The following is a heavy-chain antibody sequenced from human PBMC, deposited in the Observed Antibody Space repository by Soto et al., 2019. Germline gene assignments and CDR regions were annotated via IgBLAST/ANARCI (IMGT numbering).Heavy chain of an antibody. J-gene: IGHJ4*02. D-gene: IGHD1-1*01. V-gene: IGHV3-30*18. CDR3: AKDKGVFNWATSYFDY. CDR1: GFTFSNYA. Sequence: GSLRLSCAASGFTFSNYAMHWVRQAPGKGLEWVALTSYDGNNEYYTDSVKGRFTISRDNSKNTLFLQMNSPRPEDTAVYYCAKDKGVFNWATSYFDYWGQGALVTVSS. CDR2: TSYDGNNE.